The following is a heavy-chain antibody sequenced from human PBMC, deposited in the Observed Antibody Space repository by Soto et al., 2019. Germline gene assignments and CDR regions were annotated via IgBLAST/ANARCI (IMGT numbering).Heavy chain of an antibody. CDR2: INAGNGNT. J-gene: IGHJ5*02. CDR3: ARDAPPSDCSGGSCYRAYYTNWFDP. V-gene: IGHV1-3*01. CDR1: GYTFTGYA. Sequence: ASVKVSCKASGYTFTGYAMHWVRQAPGQRLEWMGWINAGNGNTKYSQKFQGRVTITRDTSASTAYMELSSLRSEDTAVYYCARDAPPSDCSGGSCYRAYYTNWFDPWGQGTLVTVSS. D-gene: IGHD2-15*01.